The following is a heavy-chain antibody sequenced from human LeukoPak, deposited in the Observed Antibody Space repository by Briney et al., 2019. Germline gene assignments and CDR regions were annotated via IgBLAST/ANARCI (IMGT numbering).Heavy chain of an antibody. D-gene: IGHD3-10*01. CDR1: GFTFSSYA. CDR3: ARGREVISFDY. J-gene: IGHJ4*02. CDR2: ISGSGGST. Sequence: PGGSLRLSCAASGFTFSSYAMSWVRQAPGKGLEWVSAISGSGGSTYYADSVKGRFTISRDNAKNSLYLQMNSLRAEDTAVYYCARGREVISFDYWGQGTLVTVSS. V-gene: IGHV3-23*01.